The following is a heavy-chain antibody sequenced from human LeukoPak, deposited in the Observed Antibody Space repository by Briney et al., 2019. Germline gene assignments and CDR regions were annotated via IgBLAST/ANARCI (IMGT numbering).Heavy chain of an antibody. J-gene: IGHJ4*02. D-gene: IGHD3-3*01. Sequence: GGSLRLSCAASGFTFSTYIMNWVRQAPGKGLEWVSSISSSTYIYYADSVKGRFTISRDNAKNSLYLQMDSLRAEDTAVYYCARDFSSQSLDYWGQGTLVTVSS. V-gene: IGHV3-21*01. CDR2: ISSSTYI. CDR1: GFTFSTYI. CDR3: ARDFSSQSLDY.